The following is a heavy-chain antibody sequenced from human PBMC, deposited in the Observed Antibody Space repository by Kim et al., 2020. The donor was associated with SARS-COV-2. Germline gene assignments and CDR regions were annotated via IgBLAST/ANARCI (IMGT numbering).Heavy chain of an antibody. Sequence: SVKVSCKASGGTFSRYAISWVQQAPGQGLEWMGRIIPILGIANYAQKFQGRVTITADKSTSTAYMELSSLRSEDTAVYYCARGGYSYGYYYYMDVWGKGTTVTVSS. CDR2: IIPILGIA. D-gene: IGHD5-18*01. J-gene: IGHJ6*03. V-gene: IGHV1-69*04. CDR3: ARGGYSYGYYYYMDV. CDR1: GGTFSRYA.